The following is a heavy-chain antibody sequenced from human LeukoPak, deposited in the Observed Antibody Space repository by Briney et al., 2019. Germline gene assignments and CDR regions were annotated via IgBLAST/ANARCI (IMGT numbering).Heavy chain of an antibody. CDR2: ISWNSGSI. V-gene: IGHV3-9*01. Sequence: GGSLRLSCAASGFTFDDYAMHWVRQAPGKGLEWVSGISWNSGSIGYADSVKGRFTISRDNAKNSLYLQMNSLRAEDTALYYCAKDRSAAGRGAFDIWGQGTMVTVSS. CDR3: AKDRSAAGRGAFDI. J-gene: IGHJ3*02. CDR1: GFTFDDYA. D-gene: IGHD6-13*01.